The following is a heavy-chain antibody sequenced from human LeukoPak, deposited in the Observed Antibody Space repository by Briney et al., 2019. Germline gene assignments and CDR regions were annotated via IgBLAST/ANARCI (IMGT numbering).Heavy chain of an antibody. V-gene: IGHV1-18*01. CDR1: GYTFTSYG. CDR3: AKVELDDYGDYYWYFDL. J-gene: IGHJ2*01. Sequence: ASVKVSCKASGYTFTSYGISWVRQAPGQGLEWMGWISAYNGNTNYAQKLQGRVTMTTDTSTSTAYMELRSLRSDDTAVYYCAKVELDDYGDYYWYFDLWGRGTLVTVSS. D-gene: IGHD4-17*01. CDR2: ISAYNGNT.